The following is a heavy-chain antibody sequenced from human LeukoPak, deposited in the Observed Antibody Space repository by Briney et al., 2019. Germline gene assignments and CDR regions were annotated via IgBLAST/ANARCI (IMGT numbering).Heavy chain of an antibody. CDR1: GFTFSSYE. CDR3: ARFKLVVSSGWYYFDY. V-gene: IGHV3-48*03. D-gene: IGHD6-19*01. CDR2: ISSSGSNI. Sequence: GGSLRLSCAASGFTFSSYEMNWVRQAPGKGLEWVSYISSSGSNIYYADSVKGRFTISRDNAKNSLYLQMNSLRAEDTAVYYCARFKLVVSSGWYYFDYWGQGTLVTASS. J-gene: IGHJ4*02.